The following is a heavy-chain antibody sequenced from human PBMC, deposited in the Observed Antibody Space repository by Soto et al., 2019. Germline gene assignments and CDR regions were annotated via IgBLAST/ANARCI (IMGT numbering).Heavy chain of an antibody. Sequence: SETLSLTCAVYGGSFSGYYWSWIRQPPGQGLEWIGEINHSGSTNYNPSLKSRVTISVDTSKNQFSLKLTSVTAADTAVYCCARDPEQWPLDYWGQGALVTVS. CDR3: ARDPEQWPLDY. CDR2: INHSGST. V-gene: IGHV4-34*01. D-gene: IGHD6-19*01. J-gene: IGHJ4*02. CDR1: GGSFSGYY.